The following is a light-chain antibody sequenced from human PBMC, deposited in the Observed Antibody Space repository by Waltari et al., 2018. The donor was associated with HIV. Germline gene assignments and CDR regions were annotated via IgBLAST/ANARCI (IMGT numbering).Light chain of an antibody. CDR2: AAS. Sequence: EIVLTPSPATLSSSPGERGATTCRASQSVSNYLAWYQQKPGQAPRLLIYAASSRATGIPARFSGSGSGTDFTLTISSLEPGDFAVYYCQQRSNWPITFGQGTRLEIK. CDR1: QSVSNY. J-gene: IGKJ5*01. V-gene: IGKV3-11*01. CDR3: QQRSNWPIT.